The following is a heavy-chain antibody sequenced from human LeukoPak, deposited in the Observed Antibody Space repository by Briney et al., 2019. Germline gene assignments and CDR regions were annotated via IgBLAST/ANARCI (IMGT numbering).Heavy chain of an antibody. CDR2: ISYDGSNK. CDR1: GLTFSSYG. Sequence: PGRSLRLSCAASGLTFSSYGMHCVRQAPGKGLEWVAVISYDGSNKYYADSVKGRFTISRDKSKNTLYLQMNSLRAEDTAVYYCAKDESAGIVGATLDYWGRGTLVTVSS. CDR3: AKDESAGIVGATLDY. D-gene: IGHD1-26*01. V-gene: IGHV3-30*18. J-gene: IGHJ4*02.